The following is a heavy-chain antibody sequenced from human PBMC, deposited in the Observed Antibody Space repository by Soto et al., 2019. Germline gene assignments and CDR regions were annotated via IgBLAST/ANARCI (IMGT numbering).Heavy chain of an antibody. CDR1: GFPLSTSGMR. Sequence: SGPTLANPTQTLTLTCPFSGFPLSTSGMRVSWIRQPPGNALEWLARIDWDDDKFYSTSLKPRLTISKDTSKNQVVLTMTNRDPVDTAPYYCARGSLSYYGPFQYWGHHTQLTF. CDR2: IDWDDDK. J-gene: IGHJ1*01. CDR3: ARGSLSYYGPFQY. V-gene: IGHV2-70*04. D-gene: IGHD1-26*01.